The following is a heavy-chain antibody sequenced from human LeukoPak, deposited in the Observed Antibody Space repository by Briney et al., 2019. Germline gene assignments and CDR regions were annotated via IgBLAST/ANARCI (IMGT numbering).Heavy chain of an antibody. J-gene: IGHJ4*02. Sequence: ASVKVSCKASGCTFTGYYMHWVRQAPGQGLEWMGWINPKSGGTKYAQNAQKFQGRVTMTRDTSISTVYMELSRLTSDDTAVYFCTRAQAPGGRYFDFDYWGQGTLVSVSS. D-gene: IGHD3-9*01. V-gene: IGHV1-2*02. CDR1: GCTFTGYY. CDR2: INPKSGGT. CDR3: TRAQAPGGRYFDFDY.